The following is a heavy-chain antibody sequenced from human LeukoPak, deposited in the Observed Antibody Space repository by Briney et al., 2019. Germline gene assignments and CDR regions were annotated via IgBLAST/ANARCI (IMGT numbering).Heavy chain of an antibody. J-gene: IGHJ4*02. CDR3: AKTDGDYSALRGYFDY. D-gene: IGHD4-17*01. V-gene: IGHV3-23*01. CDR2: ISGSGGST. CDR1: GFTFSSYA. Sequence: HPGGSLRLSCAASGFTFSSYAMSWVRQAPGKGLEWVSAISGSGGSTYYADSVKGRFTISRDNSKNTLYLQMNSLRAEDTAVYYCAKTDGDYSALRGYFDYWGQGTLVTVSS.